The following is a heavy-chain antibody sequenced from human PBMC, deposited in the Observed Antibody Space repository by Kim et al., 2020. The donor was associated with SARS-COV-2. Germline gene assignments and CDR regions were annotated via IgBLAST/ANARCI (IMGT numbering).Heavy chain of an antibody. D-gene: IGHD6-19*01. Sequence: GGSLRLSCAASGFTFSSYAVNWVRQAPGKGLEWVSAITGSGGGTYYADSVKGRFTISRDNSKNTLYLQMNSLRAEDTAVYYCAKSSGWFLSRGGYFDYCGQGTLVTVSS. CDR2: ITGSGGGT. CDR3: AKSSGWFLSRGGYFDY. CDR1: GFTFSSYA. J-gene: IGHJ4*02. V-gene: IGHV3-23*01.